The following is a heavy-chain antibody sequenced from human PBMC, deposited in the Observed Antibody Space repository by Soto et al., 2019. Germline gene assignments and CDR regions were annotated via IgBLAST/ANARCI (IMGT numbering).Heavy chain of an antibody. Sequence: QLQLQEAGPRLGKPSDTLSLTCSVSGGSISSSSYSWGWIRQPPGKGLEWIGTTHYNTSLEGRVAIPGDTPNNQLSLRLSSVNAADKAVYYCGRQPGHCGSTTCVGYYSVDGWGQGTTVTVS. V-gene: IGHV4-39*01. J-gene: IGHJ6*02. CDR3: GRQPGHCGSTTCVGYYSVDG. CDR1: GGSISSSSYS. CDR2: T. D-gene: IGHD2-2*01.